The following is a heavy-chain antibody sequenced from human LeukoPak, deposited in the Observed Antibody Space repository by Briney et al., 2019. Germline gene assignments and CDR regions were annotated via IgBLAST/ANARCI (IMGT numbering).Heavy chain of an antibody. Sequence: PSETLSLTCTVSGDSLSNFFWSWVRQPAGKGLEWIGYVFDSGRTKENPSLKSRVTLSADTSKNQLSLRLSSVTAADTAVYYCTTIKRGNIFGYFDFWGQGILVTVSS. D-gene: IGHD5-18*01. CDR1: GDSLSNFF. CDR2: VFDSGRT. V-gene: IGHV4-59*01. CDR3: TTIKRGNIFGYFDF. J-gene: IGHJ4*02.